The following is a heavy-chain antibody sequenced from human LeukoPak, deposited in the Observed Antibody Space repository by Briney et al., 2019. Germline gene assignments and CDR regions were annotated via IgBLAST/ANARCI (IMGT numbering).Heavy chain of an antibody. J-gene: IGHJ4*02. CDR2: IYYSGST. CDR1: GGSISSYY. V-gene: IGHV4-59*08. CDR3: AGSLSGSYYGNVDY. D-gene: IGHD1-26*01. Sequence: PSETLSLTCTVSGGSISSYYWSWIRQPPGKGLEWIGYIYYSGSTNYNPSLKSRVTISVDTSKNQFSLKLSSVTAADTAVYYCAGSLSGSYYGNVDYWGQGTPVTVSS.